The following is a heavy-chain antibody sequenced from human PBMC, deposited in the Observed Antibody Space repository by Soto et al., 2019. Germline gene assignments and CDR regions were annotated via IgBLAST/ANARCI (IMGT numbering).Heavy chain of an antibody. Sequence: ASVKVSCKASGYTFTSYGISWVRQAPGQGLEWMGWISAYNGNTNYAQKLQGRVTMTTDTSTSTAYMELRSLRSDDTAVYYCARDQTYYDILTGYYYANWFDPWGQGPLVTVSS. D-gene: IGHD3-9*01. CDR1: GYTFTSYG. J-gene: IGHJ5*02. V-gene: IGHV1-18*01. CDR2: ISAYNGNT. CDR3: ARDQTYYDILTGYYYANWFDP.